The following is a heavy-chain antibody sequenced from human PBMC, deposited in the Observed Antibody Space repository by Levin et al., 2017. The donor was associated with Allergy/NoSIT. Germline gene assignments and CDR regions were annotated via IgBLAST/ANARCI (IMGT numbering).Heavy chain of an antibody. CDR2: IYYSGST. CDR1: GGSISWYH. J-gene: IGHJ6*02. V-gene: IGHV4-59*01. Sequence: SQTLSLTCTVSGGSISWYHWSWIRQPPGKGLEWIGYIYYSGSTKYNSSLKSRVTISVDTSKNQFSLKLSSVTAADTAVYYCARDRVVGSGNNYYYYGMDVWGQGTTVTVSS. D-gene: IGHD3-3*01. CDR3: ARDRVVGSGNNYYYYGMDV.